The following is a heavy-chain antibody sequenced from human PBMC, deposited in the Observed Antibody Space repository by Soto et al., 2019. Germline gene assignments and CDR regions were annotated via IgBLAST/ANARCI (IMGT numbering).Heavy chain of an antibody. CDR1: GYTFTSYD. Sequence: QVQLGQSGAEVKKPGASVKVSCKASGYTFTSYDINWVRQATGQGLEWMGWMNPNSGNTGYAQKFQGRVTMTRNTSISRDSMELSSLRSEDTVVYYCASAPFGARYGDYPNSFDPWGQGTLVTVSS. CDR2: MNPNSGNT. V-gene: IGHV1-8*01. CDR3: ASAPFGARYGDYPNSFDP. D-gene: IGHD4-17*01. J-gene: IGHJ5*02.